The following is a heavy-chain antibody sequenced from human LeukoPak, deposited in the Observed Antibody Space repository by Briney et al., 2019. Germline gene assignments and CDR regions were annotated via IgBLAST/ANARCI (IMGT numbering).Heavy chain of an antibody. CDR1: GFTFSSYA. CDR2: ISGSGGST. Sequence: GGSLRLSCAASGFTFSSYAMSWVRQAPGKGLEWVSAISGSGGSTYYAGSVKGRFTISRDNSKNTLYLQMNSLRAEDTAVYYCAKDGGGYPRGYYFDYWGQGTLVTVSS. J-gene: IGHJ4*02. CDR3: AKDGGGYPRGYYFDY. D-gene: IGHD5-18*01. V-gene: IGHV3-23*01.